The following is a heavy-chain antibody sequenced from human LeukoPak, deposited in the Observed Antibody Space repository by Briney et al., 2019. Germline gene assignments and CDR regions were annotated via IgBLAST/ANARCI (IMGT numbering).Heavy chain of an antibody. J-gene: IGHJ3*02. CDR3: ARDIHAFDI. V-gene: IGHV3-33*01. D-gene: IGHD2-21*01. Sequence: GGSVRLSCVVSGFTFSNYAMNWVRQAPGKGLEWVAVVWSDEINKYYADSVRGRFTISRDNSKNTLYLQMNSLRAEDTAVYYCARDIHAFDIWGQGTMVTVSS. CDR1: GFTFSNYA. CDR2: VWSDEINK.